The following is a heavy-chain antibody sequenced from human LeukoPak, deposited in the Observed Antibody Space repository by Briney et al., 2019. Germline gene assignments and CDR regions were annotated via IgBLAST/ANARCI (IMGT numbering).Heavy chain of an antibody. CDR1: GGSISSSSYY. J-gene: IGHJ6*03. CDR2: IYYSGST. CDR3: AREYSSTVYYYYYMDV. V-gene: IGHV4-39*07. D-gene: IGHD6-13*01. Sequence: PSETLSLTCTVSGGSISSSSYYWGWIRQPPGKGLEWIGSIYYSGSTYYNPSLKSRVTISVDTSKNQFSLKLSSVTAADTAVYYCAREYSSTVYYYYYMDVWGKGTTATVSS.